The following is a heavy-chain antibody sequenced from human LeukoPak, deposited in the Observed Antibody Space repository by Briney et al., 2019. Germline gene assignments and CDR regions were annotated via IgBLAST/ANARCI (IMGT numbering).Heavy chain of an antibody. CDR1: GFTFSSYS. V-gene: IGHV3-21*04. CDR3: AKDGDLSGSWFDY. D-gene: IGHD3-22*01. CDR2: ISSSSSYI. Sequence: GGSLRLSCVASGFTFSSYSMNWVRQAPGKGLEWVSSISSSSSYIYYADSVKGRFTISRDNAKNSLYLQMNSLRAEDTALYYCAKDGDLSGSWFDYWGQGTLVTVSS. J-gene: IGHJ4*02.